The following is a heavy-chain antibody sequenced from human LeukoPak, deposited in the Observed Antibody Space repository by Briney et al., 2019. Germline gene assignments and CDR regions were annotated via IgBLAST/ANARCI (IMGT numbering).Heavy chain of an antibody. V-gene: IGHV3-48*04. CDR2: ISSSSTSR. CDR3: ARGSGGYDPLDFDF. J-gene: IGHJ4*02. CDR1: GFTFSSYS. Sequence: GGSLRLSCAASGFTFSSYSMNWVRQAPGKGLEWILYISSSSTSRYYADSVKGRFTISRDNAKKSLYLQMNSLRPEDTAVYYCARGSGGYDPLDFDFWGQGILVTVAS. D-gene: IGHD5-12*01.